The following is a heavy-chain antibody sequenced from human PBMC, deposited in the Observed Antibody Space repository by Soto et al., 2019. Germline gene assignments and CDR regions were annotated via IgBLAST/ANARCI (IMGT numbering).Heavy chain of an antibody. J-gene: IGHJ5*02. CDR3: AHRRAYCSGGSCYSIWFDP. CDR1: GFSLSTSGVG. D-gene: IGHD2-15*01. CDR2: IYWDDDK. V-gene: IGHV2-5*02. Sequence: QITLKESGPTLVKPTQTLTLTCTFSGFSLSTSGVGVGWIRQPPGKALEWLALIYWDDDKRYSPSLKSRLTITKDTSKSQVGLTMTNMDPVDTATYYCAHRRAYCSGGSCYSIWFDPWGQGTLVTVSS.